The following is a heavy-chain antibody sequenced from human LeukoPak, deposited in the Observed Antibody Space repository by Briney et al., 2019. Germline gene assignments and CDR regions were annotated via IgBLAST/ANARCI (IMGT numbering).Heavy chain of an antibody. Sequence: GASVKLSCKASVSTFTGSYIHWGREAPGQGLGWRGWVPPSGAGTKYAQEFKGWVPMLRDTSISTAYMELSGLRCDDTRVDYCGRDAAYGAPTSNFDFWGQGTLVTVSS. J-gene: IGHJ4*02. V-gene: IGHV1-2*04. CDR1: VSTFTGSY. CDR3: GRDAAYGAPTSNFDF. D-gene: IGHD2-21*01. CDR2: VPPSGAGT.